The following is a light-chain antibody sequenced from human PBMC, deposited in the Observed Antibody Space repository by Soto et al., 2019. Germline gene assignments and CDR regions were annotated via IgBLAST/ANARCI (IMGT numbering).Light chain of an antibody. Sequence: DIQMTQSPSTLSASVGDRVTITCRASQSISSWLAWYQQKPGKVPKLLIYDASSLESGVPSRFSGSGSGTEFTLTISSLQPDDFATYYCQQYNSYSKKFGQGTKVDIK. CDR2: DAS. CDR3: QQYNSYSKK. CDR1: QSISSW. V-gene: IGKV1-5*01. J-gene: IGKJ1*01.